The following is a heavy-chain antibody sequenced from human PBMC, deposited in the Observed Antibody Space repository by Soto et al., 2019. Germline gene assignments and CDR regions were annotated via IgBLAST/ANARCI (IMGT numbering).Heavy chain of an antibody. CDR2: FIPVFTTA. J-gene: IGHJ3*02. CDR3: ARDGVDVSRTTVRHGALDI. CDR1: GGSFSTYG. V-gene: IGHV1-69*01. D-gene: IGHD4-17*01. Sequence: QVQLVQSGAEVKKPGSSVKVSCKASGGSFSTYGISWVRQAPGQGLEWMGGFIPVFTTAKYAQQFQGRVSITADESTYTAYMEVSSLRSEDTAVYFCARDGVDVSRTTVRHGALDIWGQGTVVTVSS.